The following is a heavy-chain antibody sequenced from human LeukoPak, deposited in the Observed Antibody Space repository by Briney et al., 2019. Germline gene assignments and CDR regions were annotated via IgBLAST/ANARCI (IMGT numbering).Heavy chain of an antibody. J-gene: IGHJ3*02. CDR2: ISYDGSNK. V-gene: IGHV3-30*18. CDR3: AKDYTWRSAFDI. Sequence: GRSLRLSCAASGFTFSSYGMHWVRQAPGKGLEWVAVISYDGSNKYYADSVKGRFTISRDNSKNTLYLQMNSLRAEDTAVYYCAKDYTWRSAFDIWGQGAVVTVSS. D-gene: IGHD3-3*01. CDR1: GFTFSSYG.